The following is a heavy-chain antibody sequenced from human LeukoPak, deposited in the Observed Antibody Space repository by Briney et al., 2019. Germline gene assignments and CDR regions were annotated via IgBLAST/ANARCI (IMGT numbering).Heavy chain of an antibody. J-gene: IGHJ6*03. CDR3: ARDQSHYYDSSGYYRYYYYYMDV. CDR1: GFTFSSYS. V-gene: IGHV3-21*01. CDR2: ISSSSGYI. Sequence: PGGSLRLSCAASGFTFSSYSMNWVRQAPGKGLEWVSSISSSSGYIYYADSVKGRFTISRDNAKNSLYLQMNSLRAEDTAVYYCARDQSHYYDSSGYYRYYYYYMDVWGKGTTVTVSS. D-gene: IGHD3-22*01.